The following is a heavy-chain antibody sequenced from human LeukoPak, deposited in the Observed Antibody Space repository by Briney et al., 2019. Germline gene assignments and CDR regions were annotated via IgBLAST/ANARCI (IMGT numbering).Heavy chain of an antibody. CDR3: AKVEEISSHYTGGSFDM. CDR1: GLSFSSQA. J-gene: IGHJ3*02. D-gene: IGHD6-13*01. CDR2: MSGSGGHI. Sequence: GGSLRLSCAASGLSFSSQAMTWVRQAPGKGLEWVSAMSGSGGHIYYADSVKGRFTISRDNSRDTLYLQMNRLRPEDTAVYYCAKVEEISSHYTGGSFDMWGQGTMATVSS. V-gene: IGHV3-23*01.